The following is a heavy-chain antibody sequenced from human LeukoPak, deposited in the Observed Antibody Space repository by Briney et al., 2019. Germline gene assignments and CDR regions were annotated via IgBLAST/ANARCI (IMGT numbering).Heavy chain of an antibody. CDR3: ARGAYRSAAASY. D-gene: IGHD6-13*01. CDR2: IKHSGRT. CDR1: GGSFSGYY. J-gene: IGHJ4*02. V-gene: IGHV4-34*01. Sequence: PSETLSLACAVYGGSFSGYYWGWIRQPPGKGVEWIGEIKHSGRTNYNPSLKSRVTISVDTSKNQVSLKLSSVTAAETAVYYCARGAYRSAAASYWGQGTLVTVSS.